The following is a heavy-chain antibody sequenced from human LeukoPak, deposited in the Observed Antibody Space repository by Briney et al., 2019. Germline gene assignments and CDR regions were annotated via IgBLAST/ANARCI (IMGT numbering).Heavy chain of an antibody. D-gene: IGHD3-10*01. CDR1: GGSFSGYY. Sequence: SETLSLTCAVYGGSFSGYYWSWIRQPPVKGLEWIGEINHSGSTNYNPSLKSRVTISVDTSKNQFSLKLSSVTAADTAVYYCARYLWFGELSSHFDYWGQGTLVTVSS. CDR3: ARYLWFGELSSHFDY. CDR2: INHSGST. J-gene: IGHJ4*02. V-gene: IGHV4-34*01.